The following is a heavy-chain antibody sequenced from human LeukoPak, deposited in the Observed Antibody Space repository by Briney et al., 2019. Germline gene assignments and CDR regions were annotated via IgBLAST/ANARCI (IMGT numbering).Heavy chain of an antibody. CDR3: ARFTPQGYGWGGYNRFDP. CDR1: GDSISTSSSY. D-gene: IGHD3-16*01. J-gene: IGHJ5*02. CDR2: IYYSGST. Sequence: SETLSLTCSVSGDSISTSSSYWGWIRQPPGKGLEWIGSIYYSGSTYYNTSLKSRVTISVDTSKNQFSLNLTSVTAADTAVYYCARFTPQGYGWGGYNRFDPWGQGTLVTVSS. V-gene: IGHV4-39*01.